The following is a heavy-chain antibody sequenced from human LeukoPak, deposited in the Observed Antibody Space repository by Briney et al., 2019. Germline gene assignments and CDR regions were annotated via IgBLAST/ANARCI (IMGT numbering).Heavy chain of an antibody. CDR1: GFTFSSYA. D-gene: IGHD3-9*01. Sequence: GGSLRLSCAASGFTFSSYAMSWVRQAPGKGLEWVANIKQDGSEKYYVDSVKGRFTISRDNAKNSLYLQMNSLRAEDTAVYYCARSWRRDYDILTGFDYWGQGTLVTVSS. CDR3: ARSWRRDYDILTGFDY. J-gene: IGHJ4*02. CDR2: IKQDGSEK. V-gene: IGHV3-7*01.